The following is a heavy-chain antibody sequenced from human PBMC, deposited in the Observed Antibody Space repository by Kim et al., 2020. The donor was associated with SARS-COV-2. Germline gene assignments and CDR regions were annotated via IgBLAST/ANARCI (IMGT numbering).Heavy chain of an antibody. CDR1: GYTFTSYD. J-gene: IGHJ4*02. D-gene: IGHD3-10*01. Sequence: ASVKVSCKASGYTFTSYDINWVRQATGQGLEWMGWMNPNSGNTGYAQKFQGRVTMTRNTSISTAYMELSSLRSEETAVYYCARVVRFGELLFDYWGQGTLVTVSS. CDR3: ARVVRFGELLFDY. CDR2: MNPNSGNT. V-gene: IGHV1-8*01.